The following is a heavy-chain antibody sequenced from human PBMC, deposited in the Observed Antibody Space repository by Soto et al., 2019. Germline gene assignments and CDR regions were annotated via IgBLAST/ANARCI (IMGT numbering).Heavy chain of an antibody. Sequence: QVQLVQSGAEVKKPGSSVKVSCKASGGTFSSYAISWVRQAPGQGPEWMGGILPIFGTATYAKKFQGRVTITEDESTSTDHMELSSLRSEETALYYCARDRLITIFGVVSGRFDPWRQGTLVTVSS. CDR2: ILPIFGTA. CDR3: ARDRLITIFGVVSGRFDP. V-gene: IGHV1-69*12. J-gene: IGHJ5*02. CDR1: GGTFSSYA. D-gene: IGHD3-3*01.